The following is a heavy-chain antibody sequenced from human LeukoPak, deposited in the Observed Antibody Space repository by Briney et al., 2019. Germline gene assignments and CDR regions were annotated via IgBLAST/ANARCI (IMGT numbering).Heavy chain of an antibody. Sequence: PGGSLRLSCAASGFTFSSYSMNWVRQAPGKGLEWVSSISSSRSYRHNADSVKGRFTISRDNAKNSLYLQMNSLRAEDTALYYCARETRVRWTDYWGQGILVTVSS. D-gene: IGHD5-24*01. J-gene: IGHJ4*02. CDR1: GFTFSSYS. V-gene: IGHV3-21*01. CDR2: ISSSRSYR. CDR3: ARETRVRWTDY.